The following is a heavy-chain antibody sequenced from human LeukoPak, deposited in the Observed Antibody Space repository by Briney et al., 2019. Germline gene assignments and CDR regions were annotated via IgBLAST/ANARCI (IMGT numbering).Heavy chain of an antibody. CDR1: GYTFTGYH. D-gene: IGHD6-19*01. CDR3: ARDYWGIAVAGIEYYFDY. J-gene: IGHJ4*02. V-gene: IGHV1-2*06. CDR2: INPNSGGT. Sequence: GASVKVSCKASGYTFTGYHMHWVRQAPGQGLEWMGRINPNSGGTNYAQKFQGRVTMTRDTSISTAYMELSRLRSDDTAVYYCARDYWGIAVAGIEYYFDYWGQGTLVTVSS.